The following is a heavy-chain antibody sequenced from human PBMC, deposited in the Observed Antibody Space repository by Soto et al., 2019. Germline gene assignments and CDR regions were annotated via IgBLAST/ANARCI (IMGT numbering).Heavy chain of an antibody. V-gene: IGHV1-46*01. CDR3: ARDRVDCSGGNCWRSVEDT. D-gene: IGHD2-15*01. CDR2: IDPSGGGT. CDR1: GYTFTSYY. J-gene: IGHJ5*02. Sequence: ASVKVSCKASGYTFTSYYMHWVRQAPGQGLEWMGIIDPSGGGTSYAQKSQGRLTMTRDPSPSTVYMELSSLRSEDTAVYYCARDRVDCSGGNCWRSVEDTWGQGTLVTVSS.